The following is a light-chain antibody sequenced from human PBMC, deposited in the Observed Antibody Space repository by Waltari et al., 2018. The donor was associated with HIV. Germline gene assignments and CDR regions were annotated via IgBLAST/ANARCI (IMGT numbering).Light chain of an antibody. J-gene: IGKJ1*01. CDR3: QQYDNWPPWT. V-gene: IGKV3-15*01. CDR1: QTVRNK. Sequence: EIVMTQSPATLSVSPGERATLSCRASQTVRNKLAWFQQRPGQAPRLLIYHASTRATAIPPRFSGSGSGTEFNLTISNLQSEDFAVYYCQQYDNWPPWTFGRGTKVESK. CDR2: HAS.